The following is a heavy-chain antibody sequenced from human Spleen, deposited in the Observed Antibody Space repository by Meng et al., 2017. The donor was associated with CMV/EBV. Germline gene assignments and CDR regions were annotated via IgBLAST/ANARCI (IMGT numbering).Heavy chain of an antibody. Sequence: SETLSLTCTVSGGSISSYYWSWIRQPPGKGLEWIGNIYYSRSTNYNPSLKSRVTISVDTSKNQFSLKLSSVTAADTAVYYCARDQNGGNSGWFDPWGQGTLVTVSS. CDR3: ARDQNGGNSGWFDP. D-gene: IGHD4-23*01. CDR1: GGSISSYY. CDR2: IYYSRST. V-gene: IGHV4-59*01. J-gene: IGHJ5*02.